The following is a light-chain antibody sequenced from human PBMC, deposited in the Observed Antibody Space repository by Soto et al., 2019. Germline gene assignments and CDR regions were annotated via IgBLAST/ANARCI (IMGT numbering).Light chain of an antibody. Sequence: DVQMTQSPSTLSASVGDRVTITCRACQSISGWLAWYQQRPGTAPKLMIYKASTLETGVPSRFSGSGSGTEFTLTINNLQPDDFATYYCQQYAGYSRTFGQGTKVEIK. J-gene: IGKJ1*01. CDR3: QQYAGYSRT. CDR1: QSISGW. CDR2: KAS. V-gene: IGKV1-5*03.